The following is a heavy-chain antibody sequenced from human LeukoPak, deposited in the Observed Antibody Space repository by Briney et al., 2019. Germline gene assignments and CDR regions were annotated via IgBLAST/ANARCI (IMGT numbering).Heavy chain of an antibody. CDR3: ATVSTQLVQGIYFDY. V-gene: IGHV1-24*01. D-gene: IGHD6-13*01. J-gene: IGHJ4*02. CDR2: FDPEDGET. CDR1: GYTLTELS. Sequence: ASVKVSCKVSGYTLTELSMHWVRQAPGKGLEWMGGFDPEDGETIYAQKFQGRVTMTEDTSTDTAYMELSSLRSEDTAVYYCATVSTQLVQGIYFDYWGQGTLVTASS.